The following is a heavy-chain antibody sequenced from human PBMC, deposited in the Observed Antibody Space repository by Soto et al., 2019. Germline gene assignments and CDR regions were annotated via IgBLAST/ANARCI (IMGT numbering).Heavy chain of an antibody. Sequence: QVQLQESGPGLVKPSQTLSLTCSVSGGSITSGAYYWSWIRQHPGTGLEWIGFIYYGGRTYYNPSLKSRVTISLDTSENQFSLKLNSVTAADTAVYYCARDLRGGTLFDYWGQGALVTVSS. J-gene: IGHJ4*02. V-gene: IGHV4-31*03. CDR1: GGSITSGAYY. D-gene: IGHD3-10*01. CDR2: IYYGGRT. CDR3: ARDLRGGTLFDY.